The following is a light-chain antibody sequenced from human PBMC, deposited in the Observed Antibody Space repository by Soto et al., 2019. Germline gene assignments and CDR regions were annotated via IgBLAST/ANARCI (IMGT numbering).Light chain of an antibody. CDR1: SSDVGSYNR. CDR3: CSHTSSSTYV. V-gene: IGLV2-18*02. Sequence: QSVLTQPPSVSGSPGQSVTISCTGTSSDVGSYNRVSWYQQPPGTAPKLMIYEVSNRPSGVPDRFSGSKSGNTASLTISGLQAEDEADYYYCSHTSSSTYVFGTGTKLTVL. J-gene: IGLJ1*01. CDR2: EVS.